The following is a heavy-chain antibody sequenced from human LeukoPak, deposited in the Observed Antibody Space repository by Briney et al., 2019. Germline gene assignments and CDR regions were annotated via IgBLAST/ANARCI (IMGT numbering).Heavy chain of an antibody. CDR2: IWYDGSNK. Sequence: GRSLRLSCAASGFSFNTYGMHWARQAPGKGLEWVAVIWYDGSNKYHADSVKGRFTISRDNSRSTLYLQMNSLRAEDTAVYYCAKDHREAVALDYWGQGTLVTVSS. J-gene: IGHJ4*02. CDR1: GFSFNTYG. CDR3: AKDHREAVALDY. V-gene: IGHV3-33*06. D-gene: IGHD6-19*01.